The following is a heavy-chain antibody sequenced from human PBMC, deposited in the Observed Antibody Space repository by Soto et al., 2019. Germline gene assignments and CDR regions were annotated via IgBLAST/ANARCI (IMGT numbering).Heavy chain of an antibody. Sequence: GGSLRLSCAASGFTFSSYGMHWVRQAPGKGLEWVAVISYDGSNKYYADSVKGRFTISRDNSKNTLYLQMNSLRAEDTAVYYCAKRRRDHKVVAATFAFDIWGQGTMVTVSS. V-gene: IGHV3-30*18. CDR2: ISYDGSNK. CDR3: AKRRRDHKVVAATFAFDI. J-gene: IGHJ3*02. D-gene: IGHD2-15*01. CDR1: GFTFSSYG.